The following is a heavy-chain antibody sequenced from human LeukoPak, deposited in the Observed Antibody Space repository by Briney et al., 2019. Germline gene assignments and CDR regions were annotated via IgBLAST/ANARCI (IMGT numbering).Heavy chain of an antibody. D-gene: IGHD3-16*01. Sequence: SETLSLTCTVSGGSISSSSYYWGWIRQPPGKGLEWIGNIYYSGSTNYNPSLKSRVTISVDTSKNQFSLKLSSVTAADTAVYYCARDRGQRLNDAFDIWGQGTMVTVSS. J-gene: IGHJ3*02. CDR1: GGSISSSSYY. CDR2: IYYSGST. V-gene: IGHV4-39*07. CDR3: ARDRGQRLNDAFDI.